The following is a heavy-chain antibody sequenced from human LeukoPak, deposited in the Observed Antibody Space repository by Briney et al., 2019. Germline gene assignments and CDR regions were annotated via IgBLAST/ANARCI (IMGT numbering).Heavy chain of an antibody. D-gene: IGHD3-10*01. CDR3: ARDRPYYYGSGSLYGMDV. CDR2: IYTSGST. CDR1: GGSISSYY. J-gene: IGHJ6*02. Sequence: ETLSLTCTVSGGSISSYYWSWIRRPAGKGLEWIGRIYTSGSTNYNPSLKSRVTMSVDTSKNQFSLKLSSVTAADTAVYYCARDRPYYYGSGSLYGMDVWGQGTTVTVSS. V-gene: IGHV4-4*07.